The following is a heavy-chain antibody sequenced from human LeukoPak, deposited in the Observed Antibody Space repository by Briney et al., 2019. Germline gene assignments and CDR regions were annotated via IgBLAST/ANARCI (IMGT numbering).Heavy chain of an antibody. Sequence: GGSLRLSCAASGFTFSGSAIHWVRQASGKGLEWVGRIRDKANSYATAYIASVKGRFTISRDDSKNTAYLQMSSLKTEDTAVYYCASMVRGVTRTGDYWGQGTLVTVSS. V-gene: IGHV3-73*01. CDR2: IRDKANSYAT. J-gene: IGHJ4*02. CDR1: GFTFSGSA. D-gene: IGHD3-10*01. CDR3: ASMVRGVTRTGDY.